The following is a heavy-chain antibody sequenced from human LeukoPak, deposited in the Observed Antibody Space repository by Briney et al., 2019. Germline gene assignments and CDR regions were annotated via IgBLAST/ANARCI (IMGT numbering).Heavy chain of an antibody. CDR3: ARDPDTAMARDY. CDR1: GYTFTGYY. Sequence: ASVKVSCKASGYTFTGYYMHWVRQAPGQGLEWMGWISAYNGNTNYAQKLQGRVTMTTDTSTSTAYMELRSLRSDDTAVYYCARDPDTAMARDYWGQGTLVTVSS. CDR2: ISAYNGNT. D-gene: IGHD5-18*01. V-gene: IGHV1-18*04. J-gene: IGHJ4*02.